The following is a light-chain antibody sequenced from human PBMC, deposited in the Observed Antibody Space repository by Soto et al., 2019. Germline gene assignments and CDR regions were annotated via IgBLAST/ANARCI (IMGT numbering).Light chain of an antibody. CDR1: QGVSAY. Sequence: AIQMTQSPSSLSASVGDRVTITCRASQGVSAYLLWYQQKPGKAPKLLIYAASTLQSGVPSRFSGSGSGTDFTLTISCLQSEDFATYYCQQYYRYPQTFGQGTRLEIK. CDR3: QQYYRYPQT. V-gene: IGKV1-8*01. CDR2: AAS. J-gene: IGKJ5*01.